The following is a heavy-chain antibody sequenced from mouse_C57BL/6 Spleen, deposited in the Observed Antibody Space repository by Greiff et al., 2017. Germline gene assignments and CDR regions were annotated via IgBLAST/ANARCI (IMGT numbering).Heavy chain of an antibody. CDR2: IHPNSGST. V-gene: IGHV1-64*01. D-gene: IGHD1-1*01. J-gene: IGHJ2*01. CDR1: SYTFTSYW. Sequence: QVQLQQPGAELVKPGASVKLSCKASSYTFTSYWMHWVKQRPGQGLEWIGMIHPNSGSTNYNEKFKSKATLTVDKSSSTAYMQLSSLTSEDSAVYYCARGYYGSSPDYWGQGTTLTVSS. CDR3: ARGYYGSSPDY.